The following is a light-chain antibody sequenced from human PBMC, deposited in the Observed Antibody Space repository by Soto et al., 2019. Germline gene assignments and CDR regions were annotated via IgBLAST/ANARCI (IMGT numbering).Light chain of an antibody. CDR3: QQYDSYRT. V-gene: IGKV1-5*03. CDR2: KAS. CDR1: ESISAN. Sequence: DIQMTQSPSTLSASVGDRVTITCRASESISANLAWYQQKPGKAPKLLIYKASTLESGVPSRFSGSGSGTECTLTISSLQPDDFATYYCQQYDSYRTFGQGTKLATK. J-gene: IGKJ1*01.